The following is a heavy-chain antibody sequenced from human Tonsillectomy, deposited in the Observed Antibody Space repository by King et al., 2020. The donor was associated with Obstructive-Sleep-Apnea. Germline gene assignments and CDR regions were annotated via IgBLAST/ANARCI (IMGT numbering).Heavy chain of an antibody. J-gene: IGHJ4*02. V-gene: IGHV3-15*01. D-gene: IGHD5-12*01. Sequence: VQLVESGGGLVKPGGSLRLSCAASGFTFSNAWMSWVRQAPGKGLEWVGRIKSKPEGGTTDYAAPVKDRFSISRDDSKNTLYLQMNSLKTEDTAVYYCSTISNDYTVLAPVYFDHWGQGTLVTVSS. CDR2: IKSKPEGGTT. CDR3: STISNDYTVLAPVYFDH. CDR1: GFTFSNAW.